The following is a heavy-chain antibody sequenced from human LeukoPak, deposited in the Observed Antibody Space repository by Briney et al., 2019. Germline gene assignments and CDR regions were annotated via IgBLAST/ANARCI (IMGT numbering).Heavy chain of an antibody. CDR1: GGSISTGGYY. CDR3: TRTAGWSYGFDY. J-gene: IGHJ4*02. V-gene: IGHV4-31*03. D-gene: IGHD5-18*01. CDR2: IYNSGTT. Sequence: SQTLSLTCTVSGGSISTGGYYWPWIRQHPEKGLEWIGYIYNSGTTYYNPSLESRVTISGDTSKNQFSLKLSSVTAADTAVYYCTRTAGWSYGFDYWGQGTLVTVSS.